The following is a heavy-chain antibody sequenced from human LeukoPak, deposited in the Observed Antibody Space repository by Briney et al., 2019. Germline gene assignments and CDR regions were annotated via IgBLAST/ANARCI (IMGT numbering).Heavy chain of an antibody. J-gene: IGHJ4*02. CDR1: GFTFSSYS. CDR2: ISSSSSPI. CDR3: AKDAVVVAASDY. V-gene: IGHV3-48*01. Sequence: GGSLRLSCAASGFTFSSYSMNWVRQAPGKGLEWLSYISSSSSPIYYADSVKGRFTISRDNSKNTLYLQMNSLRAEDTAVYYCAKDAVVVAASDYWGQGTLVTVSS. D-gene: IGHD2-15*01.